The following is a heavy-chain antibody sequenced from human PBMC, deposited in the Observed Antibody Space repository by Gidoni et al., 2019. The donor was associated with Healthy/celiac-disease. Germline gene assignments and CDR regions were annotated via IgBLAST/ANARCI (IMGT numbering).Heavy chain of an antibody. J-gene: IGHJ4*02. CDR3: AKDPSRGYQLLWRYFDY. D-gene: IGHD2-2*01. Sequence: EVQLVESGGGLVQPGGSLRLSCAASGFTFSSYAMSWVRQAPGKGLEWVSAISGSGGSTYYADSVKGRFTISRDNSKNTLYLQMNSLRAEDTAVYYCAKDPSRGYQLLWRYFDYWGQGTLVTVSS. CDR1: GFTFSSYA. CDR2: ISGSGGST. V-gene: IGHV3-23*04.